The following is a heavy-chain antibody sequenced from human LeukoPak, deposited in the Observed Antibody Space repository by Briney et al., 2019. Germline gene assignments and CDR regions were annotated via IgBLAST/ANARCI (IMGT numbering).Heavy chain of an antibody. CDR3: AKAPYGGNSYYYYGVDV. CDR1: GFTFSSYA. D-gene: IGHD4-23*01. Sequence: GGSLRLSCAASGFTFSSYAMSWVRQAPGKGLEWVSAISGSGGSTYYADSVKGRFTISRDNSKNTLYLQMNSLRAEDTAVYYCAKAPYGGNSYYYYGVDVWGQGTTVTVSS. V-gene: IGHV3-23*01. J-gene: IGHJ6*02. CDR2: ISGSGGST.